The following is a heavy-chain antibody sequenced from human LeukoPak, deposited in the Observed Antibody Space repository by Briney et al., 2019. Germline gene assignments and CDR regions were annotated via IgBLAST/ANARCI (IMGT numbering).Heavy chain of an antibody. CDR1: GESFSGYY. D-gene: IGHD3-16*01. V-gene: IGHV4-34*01. J-gene: IGHJ4*02. CDR2: INHSGST. Sequence: TSETLSLTCAVYGESFSGYYWSWIRMPPGKGLEWIGEINHSGSTNYNPSLKSRVTISVDTSKNQFSLKLRSVTAADTAVYYCATSGGTLGPTNYFAYWGQGTLVTVSS. CDR3: ATSGGTLGPTNYFAY.